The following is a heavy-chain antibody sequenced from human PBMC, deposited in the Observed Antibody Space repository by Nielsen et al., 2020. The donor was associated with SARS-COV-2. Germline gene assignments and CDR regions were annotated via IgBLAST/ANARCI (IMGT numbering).Heavy chain of an antibody. J-gene: IGHJ6*02. CDR2: ISSSGSTI. V-gene: IGHV3-48*03. D-gene: IGHD4-11*01. CDR1: GFTFGSYE. Sequence: GGSLRLSCAASGFTFGSYEMNWVRQAPGKGLEWVSYISSSGSTIYYADSVKGRFTISRDNAKNSLYLQMNSLRAEDTAVYYCAREWVYSNYPYGMDVWGQGTTVTVSS. CDR3: AREWVYSNYPYGMDV.